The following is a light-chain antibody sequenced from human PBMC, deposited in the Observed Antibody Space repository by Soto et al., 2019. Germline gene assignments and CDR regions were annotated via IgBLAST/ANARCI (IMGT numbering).Light chain of an antibody. CDR2: VAS. J-gene: IGKJ1*01. V-gene: IGKV3-20*01. CDR1: QSVSSSY. CDR3: QPYGSSLT. Sequence: EIVLPQSPGTLSLSPRERATLSCRASQSVSSSYLAWYQQQPGQAPRLLIYVASSRATGIPDRFSGSGSGTDFTLTISGLEPEDFAVYYCQPYGSSLTFGQGTKVEIK.